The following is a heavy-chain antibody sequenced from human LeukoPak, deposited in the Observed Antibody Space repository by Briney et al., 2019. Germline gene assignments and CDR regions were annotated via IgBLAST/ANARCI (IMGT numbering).Heavy chain of an antibody. J-gene: IGHJ4*02. V-gene: IGHV3-21*01. CDR3: APGGVVVAATPDPFDY. Sequence: KPGGSLRLSCAASGFTFSSYSMNWVRQAPGKGLEWVSSISSSSSYIYYADSVKGRFTISRDNAKNSLYLQMNSLRAEDTAVYYCAPGGVVVAATPDPFDYWGQGTLVTVSS. D-gene: IGHD2-15*01. CDR1: GFTFSSYS. CDR2: ISSSSSYI.